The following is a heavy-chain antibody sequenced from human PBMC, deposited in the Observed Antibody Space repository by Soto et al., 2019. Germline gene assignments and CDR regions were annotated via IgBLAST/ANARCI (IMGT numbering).Heavy chain of an antibody. CDR3: ARRGYSSSWYYYYYYGMDV. V-gene: IGHV1-8*01. J-gene: IGHJ6*02. CDR2: MNPYSGNT. CDR1: GYTFTSYD. Sequence: QVQLVQSGAEVKKPGASVKVSCKASGYTFTSYDINWVRQATGQGIEWMGWMNPYSGNTGYAQKFQGRVTMTRNTSISTAYVELSSLRSEDTAVYYCARRGYSSSWYYYYYYGMDVWGQGTTVTVSS. D-gene: IGHD6-13*01.